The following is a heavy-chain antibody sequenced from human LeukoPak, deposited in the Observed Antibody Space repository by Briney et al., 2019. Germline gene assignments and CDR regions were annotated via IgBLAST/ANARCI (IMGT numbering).Heavy chain of an antibody. CDR3: ARVLRGTTNYFDS. V-gene: IGHV4-59*01. D-gene: IGHD1-14*01. CDR1: GGSISSYY. Sequence: PSETLSLTCTVYGGSISSYYWSWIRQPPGKGLEWIAYIYYSGSTNYNPSLKSRVTISVDTSKNQFFLKLSSVTAADTAVYYCARVLRGTTNYFDSWGQGTLVTVSS. J-gene: IGHJ4*02. CDR2: IYYSGST.